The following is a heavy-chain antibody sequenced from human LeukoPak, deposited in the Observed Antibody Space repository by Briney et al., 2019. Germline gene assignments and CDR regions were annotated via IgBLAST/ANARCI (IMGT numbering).Heavy chain of an antibody. J-gene: IGHJ4*02. D-gene: IGHD6-19*01. CDR3: ARGEQWLGFDY. CDR2: IYYSGST. Sequence: SETLSLTCTVSGGSISSGGYYWSWIRQHPGKGLEWIGYIYYSGSTYYNPSLKSRVTISVDTSKNQFSLKLSSVTAADTAVYYCARGEQWLGFDYWGQGTLVTVSS. V-gene: IGHV4-31*03. CDR1: GGSISSGGYY.